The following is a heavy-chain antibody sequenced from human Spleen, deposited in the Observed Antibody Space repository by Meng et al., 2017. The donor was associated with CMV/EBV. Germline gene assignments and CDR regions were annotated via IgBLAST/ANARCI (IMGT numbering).Heavy chain of an antibody. J-gene: IGHJ4*02. CDR3: GRGIRGANDY. CDR2: IREDGSME. D-gene: IGHD3-10*01. V-gene: IGHV3-7*01. Sequence: GESLKISCAASGFTFRNYWMDWVRQAPGKGLEWVANIREDGSMEYYVDSVRGRFTISRDNDKNSLDLQMNSLRVEDTAVYYCGRGIRGANDYWGQGTLVTVSS. CDR1: GFTFRNYW.